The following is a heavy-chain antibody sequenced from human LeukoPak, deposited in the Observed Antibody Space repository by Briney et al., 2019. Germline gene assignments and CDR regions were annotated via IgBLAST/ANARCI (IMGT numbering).Heavy chain of an antibody. CDR2: ISASGAST. V-gene: IGHV3-23*01. CDR3: AYNYGMDV. J-gene: IGHJ6*02. Sequence: GGSLRLSCAASGFTLNSFAMSWVRQAPGKGLEWVSAISASGASTYYADSVKGRFTISRDNSKNTLYLQMNSLRAEDTALYYCAYNYGMDVWGQGTTVTVSS. D-gene: IGHD1-14*01. CDR1: GFTLNSFA.